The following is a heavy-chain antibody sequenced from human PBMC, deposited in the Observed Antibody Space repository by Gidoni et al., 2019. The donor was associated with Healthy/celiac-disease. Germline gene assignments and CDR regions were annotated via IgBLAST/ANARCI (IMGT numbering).Heavy chain of an antibody. CDR3: ARERGSSSWYAVGLFDY. CDR1: GASASSNSAA. V-gene: IGHV6-1*01. D-gene: IGHD6-13*01. CDR2: THDRSNWYN. J-gene: IGHJ4*02. Sequence: QVQLQQSGPGLVKPSQTPSLTCAIPGASASSNSAAWNWLSQSPSRGLEWLVRTHDRSNWYNDYAVTVKSRITINPDTSKNQFSLQLNSVTPEDTAVYYCARERGSSSWYAVGLFDYWGQGTLVTVSS.